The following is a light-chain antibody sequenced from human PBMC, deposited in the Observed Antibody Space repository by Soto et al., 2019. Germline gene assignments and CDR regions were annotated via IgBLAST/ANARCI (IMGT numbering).Light chain of an antibody. J-gene: IGKJ3*01. CDR2: GAS. CDR1: QSVSSSY. CDR3: QQYGSSPPGIT. V-gene: IGKV3-20*01. Sequence: EIVLTQSPGTLSLSPGERATLSCRASQSVSSSYLAWYQQKPGQAPRLLIYGASSRATGIPDRFSGSGSGTDFTLTISRLEPEDFAVYYWQQYGSSPPGITFGPGTKVDIK.